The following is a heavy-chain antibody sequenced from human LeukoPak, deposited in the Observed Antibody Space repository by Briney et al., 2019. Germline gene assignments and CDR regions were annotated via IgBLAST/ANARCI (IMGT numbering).Heavy chain of an antibody. Sequence: GASVKVSCKASGYTFTGYYMHWVRQAPGQGLEWMVWISPDSGATNYAQRFQGRVTMTRDTSISTAYMELSSLRSDDTAVYFCAREGYSTSSGPLDYWGQGTLVTVSS. CDR2: ISPDSGAT. CDR1: GYTFTGYY. D-gene: IGHD6-6*01. V-gene: IGHV1-2*02. CDR3: AREGYSTSSGPLDY. J-gene: IGHJ4*02.